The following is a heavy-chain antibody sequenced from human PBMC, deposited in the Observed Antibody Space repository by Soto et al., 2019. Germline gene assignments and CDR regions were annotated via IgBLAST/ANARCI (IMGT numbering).Heavy chain of an antibody. CDR3: AGRLTTAASLDY. J-gene: IGHJ4*02. Sequence: AQLVESGGGLIQPGGSLRLFCAASGLSVSNNHMTWVRQAPGKGLEWVSLIHGGGSAYYADSVKGRFTISRDNSKNTLYLQMDSLRAEDTAIYYCAGRLTTAASLDYWGQGTLVTVSS. D-gene: IGHD1-1*01. CDR1: GLSVSNNH. V-gene: IGHV3-53*01. CDR2: IHGGGSA.